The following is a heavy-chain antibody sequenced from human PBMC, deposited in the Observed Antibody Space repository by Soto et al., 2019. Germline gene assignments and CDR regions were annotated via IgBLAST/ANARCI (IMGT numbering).Heavy chain of an antibody. D-gene: IGHD1-1*01. CDR1: GYTFTSYG. J-gene: IGHJ4*02. Sequence: QVHLVQSGGEEKKPGASVKVSCKASGYTFTSYGITWVRQAPGQGLEWMGWISAHNGNTDYAQKLQGRVIVTRDTSTSKAYMELRSLISDDTAVYYCARGRYGDYWGQGALVTVSS. CDR2: ISAHNGNT. V-gene: IGHV1-18*01. CDR3: ARGRYGDY.